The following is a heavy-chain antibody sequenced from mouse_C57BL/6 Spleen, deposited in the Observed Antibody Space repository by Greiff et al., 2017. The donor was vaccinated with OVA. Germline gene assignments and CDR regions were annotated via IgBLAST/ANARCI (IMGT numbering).Heavy chain of an antibody. Sequence: EVQVVESGGGLVQPGGSMKLSCAASGFTFSDAWMDWVRQSPEKGLEWVAEIRNKANNHATYYAESVKGRFTISRDDSKSSVYLQMNSLRAEDTGIYYCTSSYDGYYDYYAMDYWGQGTSVTVSS. J-gene: IGHJ4*01. CDR1: GFTFSDAW. CDR3: TSSYDGYYDYYAMDY. CDR2: IRNKANNHAT. D-gene: IGHD2-3*01. V-gene: IGHV6-6*01.